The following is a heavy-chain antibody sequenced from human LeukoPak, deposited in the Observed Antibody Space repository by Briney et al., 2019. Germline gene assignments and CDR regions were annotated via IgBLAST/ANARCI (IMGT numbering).Heavy chain of an antibody. D-gene: IGHD3-3*01. CDR2: IYYSGST. J-gene: IGHJ6*03. V-gene: IGHV4-31*03. CDR3: ARARRGGDAFWSGLYYYYMDV. CDR1: GGSISSGGYY. Sequence: PSQTLSLTCTVSGGSISSGGYYWSWIRQHPGKGLEWIGYIYYSGSTYYNPSLKSRVTISVDTSKNQFSLKLSSVTAADTAVYYCARARRGGDAFWSGLYYYYMDVWGEGTTVTVSS.